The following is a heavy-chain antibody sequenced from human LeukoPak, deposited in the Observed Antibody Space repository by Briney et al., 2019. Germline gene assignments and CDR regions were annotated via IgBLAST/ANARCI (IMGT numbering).Heavy chain of an antibody. D-gene: IGHD3-22*01. Sequence: SETLSLTCAVYGGSFSGYYWSWIRQPPGKGLEWIGEINHSGSTNYNPSLKSRVTISVDTSKNQFSLKLSSVTAADTAVYCCARGEELGPESTASKTGSGSTESYNFDYWGQGTLVTVSS. CDR2: INHSGST. CDR1: GGSFSGYY. J-gene: IGHJ4*02. V-gene: IGHV4-34*01. CDR3: ARGEELGPESTASKTGSGSTESYNFDY.